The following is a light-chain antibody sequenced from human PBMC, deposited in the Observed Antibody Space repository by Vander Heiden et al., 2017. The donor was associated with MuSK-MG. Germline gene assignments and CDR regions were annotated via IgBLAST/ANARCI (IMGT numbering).Light chain of an antibody. CDR3: QSADSSGTYVV. J-gene: IGLJ2*01. CDR2: KDS. CDR1: ALPKQY. Sequence: SSELTQPPPVSVSPGPTARITCSGDALPKQYAYWYQQKPGQAPVLVIYKDSERPSGIPERFSGSSSGTTVTLTISGVQAEDEADYYCQSADSSGTYVVFGGGTKLTVL. V-gene: IGLV3-25*03.